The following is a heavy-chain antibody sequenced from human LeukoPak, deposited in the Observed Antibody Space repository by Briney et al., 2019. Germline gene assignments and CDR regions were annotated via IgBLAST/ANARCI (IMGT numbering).Heavy chain of an antibody. CDR3: AKEGGIGGYYYCMDV. V-gene: IGHV3-30*18. J-gene: IGHJ6*04. Sequence: QPGGSLRLSCAASGFTFSSYGMHWVRQAPGKGLEWVAVISYDGTNKYYADSVKGRFTISRDNSKNTVYLQMNSLRAEDTAVYYCAKEGGIGGYYYCMDVWGKGTTVTVSS. CDR1: GFTFSSYG. CDR2: ISYDGTNK. D-gene: IGHD3-16*01.